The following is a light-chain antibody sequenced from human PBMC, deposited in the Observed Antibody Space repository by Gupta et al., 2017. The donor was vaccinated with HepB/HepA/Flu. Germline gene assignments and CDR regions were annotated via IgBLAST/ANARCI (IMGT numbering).Light chain of an antibody. J-gene: IGLJ1*01. CDR3: SSYTLTGTYV. Sequence: QSALTQPASVSGSPGQSITIYFTGTSSDVGAYNYVAWYQQHPGKAPKLMIYGVTNRPSGVSDRFSGSRSGNTASLTISGLQAEDEADYYCSSYTLTGTYVFGTGTKVTVV. V-gene: IGLV2-14*03. CDR2: GVT. CDR1: SSDVGAYNY.